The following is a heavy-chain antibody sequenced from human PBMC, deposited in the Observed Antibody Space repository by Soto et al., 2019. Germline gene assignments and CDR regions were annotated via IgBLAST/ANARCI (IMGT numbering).Heavy chain of an antibody. CDR2: ISSDGNTT. CDR1: GFTLSRHR. V-gene: IGHV3-74*01. CDR3: ARGNRPYNISS. J-gene: IGHJ5*02. Sequence: PGWSLRLSCAASGFTLSRHRMHWVRQVPGKGLVWVSHISSDGNTTGYAGSVKGRFTISRDNAKNTLYLQMDSLRAEDTAVYYCARGNRPYNISSWGQGTLVTVSS. D-gene: IGHD3-10*01.